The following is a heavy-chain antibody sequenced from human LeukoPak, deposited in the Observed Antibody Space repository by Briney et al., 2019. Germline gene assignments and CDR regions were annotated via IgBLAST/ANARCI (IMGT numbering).Heavy chain of an antibody. CDR1: GGSISSSAYH. J-gene: IGHJ6*03. CDR2: IHSSGST. Sequence: SETLSLTCTVSGGSISSSAYHWGWIRQPPGKGLEWVGSIHSSGSTYYNLSLKSRVTISVDTSKNQFSLKLSSVTAADTAVYYCARGRHYDFWSGHYYYYMDVWGKGTTVTVSS. D-gene: IGHD3-3*01. CDR3: ARGRHYDFWSGHYYYYMDV. V-gene: IGHV4-39*01.